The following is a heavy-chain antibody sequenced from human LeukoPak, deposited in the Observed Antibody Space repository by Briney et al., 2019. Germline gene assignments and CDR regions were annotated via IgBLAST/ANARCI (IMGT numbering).Heavy chain of an antibody. V-gene: IGHV3-23*01. Sequence: GGSLRLSCAASGLTFSNSAMSWVRQAPGKGLEWVSAISNSGGSTYYADSVRGRFTISRDNSKNTLYLQMNSLRAEDTAVYYCASRDPCSGGSCYELDYWGQGTLVTVSS. CDR2: ISNSGGST. D-gene: IGHD2-15*01. CDR1: GLTFSNSA. J-gene: IGHJ4*02. CDR3: ASRDPCSGGSCYELDY.